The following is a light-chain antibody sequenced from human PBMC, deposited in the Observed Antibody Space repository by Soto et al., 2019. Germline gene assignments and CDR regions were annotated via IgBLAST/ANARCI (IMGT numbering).Light chain of an antibody. CDR1: QSVSVNS. V-gene: IGKV3-20*01. J-gene: IGKJ3*01. CDR2: AAS. Sequence: EIVLTQSPGTLSLSPGERATLSCRASQSVSVNSLAWYQQKGGQAPRLLIYAASTRATGVPDRFSGSGSGTYFALTISRLETEDFAVYYCQQYGGSPFTFGPGTKVDIK. CDR3: QQYGGSPFT.